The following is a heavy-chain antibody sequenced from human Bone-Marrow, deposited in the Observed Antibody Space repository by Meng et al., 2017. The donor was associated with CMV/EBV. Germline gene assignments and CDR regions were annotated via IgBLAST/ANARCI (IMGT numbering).Heavy chain of an antibody. V-gene: IGHV1-2*02. CDR2: INPDSGDT. CDR3: ARLSAY. CDR1: GYTFIDYY. Sequence: ASVKVSCKASGYTFIDYYIHWVRQAPGQGLEWMGWINPDSGDTNYAQKFQGRITTTRDTSISTAYMELTRLTSDDTALCFCARLSAYWGQGTLVTVSS. J-gene: IGHJ4*02.